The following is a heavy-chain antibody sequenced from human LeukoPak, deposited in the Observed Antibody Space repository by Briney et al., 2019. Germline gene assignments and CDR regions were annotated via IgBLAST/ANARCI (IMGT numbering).Heavy chain of an antibody. D-gene: IGHD3-10*01. J-gene: IGHJ6*03. CDR1: GFTFSRHS. V-gene: IGHV3-7*01. CDR3: ARESGDYGSADMPGYYYYMDV. Sequence: GGSLRLSCVVSGFTFSRHSMSWVRQAPGKGLEWVAKIKEDGTEKYYVGSVEGRFTISRDNARNTLFLQMNSLRVEDTAVYFCARESGDYGSADMPGYYYYMDVWAKGTTVIVSS. CDR2: IKEDGTEK.